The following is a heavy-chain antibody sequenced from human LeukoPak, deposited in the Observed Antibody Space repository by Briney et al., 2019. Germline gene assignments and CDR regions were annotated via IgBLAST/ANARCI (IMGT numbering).Heavy chain of an antibody. Sequence: GGSQRLSCAASGFTFSSYSMIWVRQTPGKGLEWVSSISSSSSYIYYADSLKGRFTISRDNAKNSLFLQMSSLRAEDTAVYYCARAAEDGSLDYWGQGTLVTVSS. J-gene: IGHJ4*02. CDR2: ISSSSSYI. CDR1: GFTFSSYS. V-gene: IGHV3-21*01. CDR3: ARAAEDGSLDY.